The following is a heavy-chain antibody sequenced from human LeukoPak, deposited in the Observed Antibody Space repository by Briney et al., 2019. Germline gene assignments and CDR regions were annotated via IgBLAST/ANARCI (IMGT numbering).Heavy chain of an antibody. Sequence: SETLSLTCAVYGGSFSGYYWNWIRQPPGKGLEWIGEINHRGSTNYNPSLSSRVIMALDTSKNHLSLHLTSVTAADTAVYYCSRENGAFSPFGYWGQGYLVTVLS. CDR2: INHRGST. CDR1: GGSFSGYY. J-gene: IGHJ4*02. D-gene: IGHD2-8*01. CDR3: SRENGAFSPFGY. V-gene: IGHV4-34*01.